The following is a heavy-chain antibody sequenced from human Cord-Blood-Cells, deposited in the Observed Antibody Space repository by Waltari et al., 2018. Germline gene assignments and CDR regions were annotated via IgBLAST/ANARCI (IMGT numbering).Heavy chain of an antibody. J-gene: IGHJ4*02. CDR1: GFTFSSYE. Sequence: EVQLVESGGGLVQPGGSLRLSCAASGFTFSSYEMNWVRQAPGKGLRWVSYISSSGSTIYYADSVKGRFTISRDNAKNSLYLQMNSLRAEDTAVYYCARQTAGSSHFDYWGQGTLVTVSS. CDR3: ARQTAGSSHFDY. V-gene: IGHV3-48*03. D-gene: IGHD1-26*01. CDR2: ISSSGSTI.